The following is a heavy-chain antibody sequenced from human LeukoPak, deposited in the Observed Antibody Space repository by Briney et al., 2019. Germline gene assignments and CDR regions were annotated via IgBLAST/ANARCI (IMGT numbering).Heavy chain of an antibody. CDR2: INHSGST. CDR3: ARGRTVTIDY. V-gene: IGHV4-34*01. D-gene: IGHD4-17*01. Sequence: SETLSLTCAVYGGSFSGYYWSWIRQPPGKGLEWIGEINHSGSTNYNPSLKSRVTISVDTSKNQFSLKLSSVTAADTAVYYCARGRTVTIDYWGQGTLVTVSS. CDR1: GGSFSGYY. J-gene: IGHJ4*02.